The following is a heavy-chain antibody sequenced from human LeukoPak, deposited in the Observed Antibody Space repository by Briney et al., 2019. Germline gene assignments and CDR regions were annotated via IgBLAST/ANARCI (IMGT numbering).Heavy chain of an antibody. CDR3: ARRGPTYSSGLDY. CDR1: GGTFSSYA. D-gene: IGHD3-22*01. J-gene: IGHJ4*02. V-gene: IGHV1-69*13. CDR2: IIPIFGTA. Sequence: ASVKVSCKASGGTFSSYAISWVRQAPGQGLEWMGGIIPIFGTANYAQKFQGKVTITADESTSTAYMELSSLRSEDTAVYYCARRGPTYSSGLDYWGQGTLVTVSS.